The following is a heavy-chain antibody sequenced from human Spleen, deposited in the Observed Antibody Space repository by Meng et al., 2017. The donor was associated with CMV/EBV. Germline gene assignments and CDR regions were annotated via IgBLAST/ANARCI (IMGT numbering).Heavy chain of an antibody. CDR2: IYYSGST. V-gene: IGHV4-39*02. J-gene: IGHJ4*02. CDR3: ARENIGRIYLDQ. CDR1: GGSISSSSYY. Sequence: ESLKISCTVSGGSISSSSYYWGWIRQPPGKGLEWIGSIYYSGSTYYNPSLKSRVTISVDTSKNQFSLKLNSVTAADTAVYYCARENIGRIYLDQWGPGTLVTVSS. D-gene: IGHD2/OR15-2a*01.